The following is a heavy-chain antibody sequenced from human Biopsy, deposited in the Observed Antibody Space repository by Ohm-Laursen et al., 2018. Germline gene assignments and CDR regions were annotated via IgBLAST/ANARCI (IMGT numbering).Heavy chain of an antibody. CDR3: ARMPHFDY. V-gene: IGHV4-59*01. CDR1: GGSISGYH. CDR2: ISYTGGI. J-gene: IGHJ4*02. D-gene: IGHD2-2*01. Sequence: GTLSLTCPISGGSISGYHWSWIRKSPGKGLEWLAYISYTGGITSNPSLNGRATMSLDTSKNQFSLRLIYVTAADTAVYYCARMPHFDYWGQGILVTVSS.